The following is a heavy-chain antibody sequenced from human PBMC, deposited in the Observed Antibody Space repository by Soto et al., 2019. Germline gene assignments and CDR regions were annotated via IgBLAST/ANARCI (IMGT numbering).Heavy chain of an antibody. V-gene: IGHV5-51*01. CDR1: GYSFTSYW. D-gene: IGHD3-9*01. Sequence: PGESLKISCKGSGYSFTSYWIGWVRQMPGKGLEWMGIIYPGDSDTRYSPSFQGQVTISADKSISTAYLQWSSLKASDTAMYYCARPGKDILRYFDWLLPHPGAFDIWGQGTMVTVSS. CDR3: ARPGKDILRYFDWLLPHPGAFDI. CDR2: IYPGDSDT. J-gene: IGHJ3*02.